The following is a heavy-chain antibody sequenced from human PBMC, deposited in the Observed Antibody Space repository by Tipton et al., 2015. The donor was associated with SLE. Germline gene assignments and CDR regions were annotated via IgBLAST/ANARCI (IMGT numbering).Heavy chain of an antibody. J-gene: IGHJ4*02. CDR2: IYTSGST. D-gene: IGHD2-2*01. Sequence: TLSLTCTVSGGSISSGSYYWSWIRQPAGKGLEWIGRIYTSGSTNYNPSLKSRVTISADTSKNLFSRKLSSVTAADTAVYYCARDLAYCSSTSCFDYFDYWGQGTLVTVSS. CDR1: GGSISSGSYY. CDR3: ARDLAYCSSTSCFDYFDY. V-gene: IGHV4-61*02.